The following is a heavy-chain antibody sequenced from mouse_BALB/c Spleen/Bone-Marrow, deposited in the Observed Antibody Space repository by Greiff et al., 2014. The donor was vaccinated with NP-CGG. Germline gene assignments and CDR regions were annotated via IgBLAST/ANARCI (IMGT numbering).Heavy chain of an antibody. CDR3: ARGYYYSRDY. V-gene: IGHV1S29*02. CDR1: GFTFTDYN. CDR2: IYPYNSDT. Sequence: EVQLQQSGPELVKPGASVKISCKASGFTFTDYNMHWVKQSHGESLEWIGFIYPYNSDTVYNQKFKTRATLTVDNSSSTAYMELRSLTSEDSAVYYCARGYYYSRDYWGQGTSVTVSS. J-gene: IGHJ4*01.